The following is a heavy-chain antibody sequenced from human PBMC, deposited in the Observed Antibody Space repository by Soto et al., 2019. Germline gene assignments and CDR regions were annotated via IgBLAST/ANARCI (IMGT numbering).Heavy chain of an antibody. J-gene: IGHJ6*02. V-gene: IGHV1-69*02. CDR2: IIPILGIA. D-gene: IGHD2-8*01. CDR1: GGTFSSYT. Sequence: QVQLVQSGAEVKKPGSSVKVSCKASGGTFSSYTISWVRQAPGQGLEWMGRIIPILGIANYAQKFQGRVTXXEXKXXSTAYMELSSLRSEDTAVYHSARKQMAPGHYGMDVWGQGTTVTVSS. CDR3: ARKQMAPGHYGMDV.